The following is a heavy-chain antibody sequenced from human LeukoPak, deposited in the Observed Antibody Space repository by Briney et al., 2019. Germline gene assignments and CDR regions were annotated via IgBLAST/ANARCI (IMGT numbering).Heavy chain of an antibody. Sequence: ASVKVSCKASGYTFTSYGISWVRQAPGQGLEWMGGIIPIFGTANYAQKFQGRVTITADESTSTAYMELSSLRSEDTAVYYCARTAEGYFLTGYYYDYWGQGTLVTVSS. CDR2: IIPIFGTA. CDR1: GYTFTSYG. D-gene: IGHD3/OR15-3a*01. V-gene: IGHV1-69*13. CDR3: ARTAEGYFLTGYYYDY. J-gene: IGHJ4*02.